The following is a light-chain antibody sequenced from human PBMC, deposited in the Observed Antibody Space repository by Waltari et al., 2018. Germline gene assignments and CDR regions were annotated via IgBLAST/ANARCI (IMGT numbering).Light chain of an antibody. Sequence: SSDLPKDPDVYVALGQTVRITCPGDILRPYSAKWCRQKPGQAPELVIYGKTNRPSGIPDRFSASSSENTASLIITGAQAEDEADYYCSSRELSGHVVFGGGTRLTVL. CDR3: SSRELSGHVV. J-gene: IGLJ2*01. CDR1: ILRPYS. CDR2: GKT. V-gene: IGLV3-19*01.